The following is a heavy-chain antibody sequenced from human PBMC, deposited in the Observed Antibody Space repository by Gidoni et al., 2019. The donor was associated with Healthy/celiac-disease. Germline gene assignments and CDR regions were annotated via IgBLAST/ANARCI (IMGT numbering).Heavy chain of an antibody. J-gene: IGHJ5*02. D-gene: IGHD3-9*01. CDR1: GGSISSGGYS. Sequence: QLQLQESGSGLVKPSQTLSLTCAVSGGSISSGGYSWSWIRQPPGKGLEWIGYIYHSGSTYYNPSLKSRVTISVDRSKNQFSLKLSSVTAADTAVYYCARGRGLVLRYFDWLFGFDPWGQGTLVTVSS. CDR3: ARGRGLVLRYFDWLFGFDP. CDR2: IYHSGST. V-gene: IGHV4-30-2*01.